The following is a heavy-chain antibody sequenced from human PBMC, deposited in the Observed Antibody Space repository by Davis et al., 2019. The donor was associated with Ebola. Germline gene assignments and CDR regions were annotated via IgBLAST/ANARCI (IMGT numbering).Heavy chain of an antibody. CDR1: GFTFSSYS. D-gene: IGHD7-27*01. J-gene: IGHJ6*02. CDR2: ISSSSSYI. Sequence: GESLKISCAASGFTFSSYSMNWVRQAPGKGLEWVSSISSSSSYIYYADSVKGRFTISRDNAKNSLYLQMNSLRAEDTAVYYCARVGYSLYWGMGYYGMDVWGQGTTVTVSS. CDR3: ARVGYSLYWGMGYYGMDV. V-gene: IGHV3-21*01.